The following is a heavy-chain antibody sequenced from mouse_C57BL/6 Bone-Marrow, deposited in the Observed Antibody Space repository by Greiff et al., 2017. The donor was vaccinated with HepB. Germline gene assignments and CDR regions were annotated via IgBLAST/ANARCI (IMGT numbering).Heavy chain of an antibody. Sequence: QVQLQQSGPGLVQPSQSLSITCTVSGFSLTSYGVHWVRQSPGKGLEWLGVIWSGGSTDYNAAFISRLSISKDNSKIQVFFKMNSLQADDTAIYYCARNKNYYGSSYPHGYFDVWGTGTTVTVSS. CDR1: GFSLTSYG. V-gene: IGHV2-2*01. D-gene: IGHD1-1*01. CDR2: IWSGGST. CDR3: ARNKNYYGSSYPHGYFDV. J-gene: IGHJ1*03.